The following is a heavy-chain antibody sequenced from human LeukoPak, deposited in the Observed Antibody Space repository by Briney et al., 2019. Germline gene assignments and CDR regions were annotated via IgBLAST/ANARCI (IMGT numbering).Heavy chain of an antibody. J-gene: IGHJ4*02. CDR2: IYPGDSDT. CDR1: GYSFTSYW. V-gene: IGHV5-51*01. CDR3: ARGHCDFWSGYSYYFDY. D-gene: IGHD3-3*01. Sequence: GESLKISCKGSGYSFTSYWIGWVRQMPGKGLEWMGIIYPGDSDTRYSPSFQGQVTISADKSISTAYLQWSSLKASDTAMYYCARGHCDFWSGYSYYFDYWGQGTLVTVSS.